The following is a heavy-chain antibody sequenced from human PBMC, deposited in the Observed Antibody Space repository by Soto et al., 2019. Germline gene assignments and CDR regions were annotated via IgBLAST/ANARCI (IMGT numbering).Heavy chain of an antibody. V-gene: IGHV4-39*01. CDR1: GGSITSSSNY. D-gene: IGHD3-3*01. CDR2: IYYSGST. J-gene: IGHJ6*02. Sequence: SETLSLTCTVPGGSITSSSNYWDWIRQPPGKRLDWIGSIYYSGSTSYNPSLKSRVTISVDTSKNQFSLKLSSVTAADTAVYYCARLTPDRYDFWSGYSGYYYYGMDVWGQGTTVT. CDR3: ARLTPDRYDFWSGYSGYYYYGMDV.